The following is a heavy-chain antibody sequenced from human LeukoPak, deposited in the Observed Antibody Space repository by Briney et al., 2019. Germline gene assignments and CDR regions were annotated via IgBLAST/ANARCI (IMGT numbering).Heavy chain of an antibody. D-gene: IGHD3-22*01. CDR1: KFTFSSYS. CDR2: ISYDGSNK. CDR3: AKSARYYYDSSGSEGIFFDY. J-gene: IGHJ4*02. Sequence: GGSLRLSCAASKFTFSSYSRHWVRQAPGKGLEWVAVISYDGSNKYYADSVKGRFTISRDSSKNTLYVQMNSLRAEDTAVYYCAKSARYYYDSSGSEGIFFDYWGQGTLVTVSS. V-gene: IGHV3-30*04.